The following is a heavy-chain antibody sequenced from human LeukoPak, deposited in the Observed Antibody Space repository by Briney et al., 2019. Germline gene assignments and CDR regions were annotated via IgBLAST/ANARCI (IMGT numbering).Heavy chain of an antibody. D-gene: IGHD6-19*01. CDR2: MYYSGNT. J-gene: IGHJ5*02. CDR1: GGSISSGGYY. Sequence: PSQTLSLTCTVSGGSISSGGYYWSWIRQPPGKGLEWVGYMYYSGNTNYNPSLKSRVTISIDTSRNQFSLKLRSVTAADTAVYYCARGLAVAGQISFDPWGQGTLVIVSS. CDR3: ARGLAVAGQISFDP. V-gene: IGHV4-61*08.